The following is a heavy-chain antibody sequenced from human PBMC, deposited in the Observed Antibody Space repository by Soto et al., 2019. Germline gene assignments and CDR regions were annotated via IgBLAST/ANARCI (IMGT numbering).Heavy chain of an antibody. CDR1: GFTFSSYG. V-gene: IGHV3-30*18. Sequence: GGSLRLSCAASGFTFSSYGMHWVRQAPGKGLEWVAVISYDGSNKYYADSVKGRFTISRDNSKNTLYLQMNSLRAEDTAVYYCAKGDSGYYVGFDYWGQGTLVTVSS. CDR3: AKGDSGYYVGFDY. D-gene: IGHD3-22*01. CDR2: ISYDGSNK. J-gene: IGHJ4*02.